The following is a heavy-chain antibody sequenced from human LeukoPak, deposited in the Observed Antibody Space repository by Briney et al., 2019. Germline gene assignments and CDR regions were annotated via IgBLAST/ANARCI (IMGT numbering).Heavy chain of an antibody. CDR3: ARETGSAVGSTDFDY. V-gene: IGHV3-30-3*01. CDR1: GFTFSSYA. D-gene: IGHD4-17*01. J-gene: IGHJ4*02. Sequence: GGSLRLSCAASGFTFSSYAIHWVRQAPGKGLEWVAVISYDGSNKYYTDSVKGRFTISRDNSKNTLYLQMNSLRAEDTAVYYCARETGSAVGSTDFDYWGQGTLVTVSP. CDR2: ISYDGSNK.